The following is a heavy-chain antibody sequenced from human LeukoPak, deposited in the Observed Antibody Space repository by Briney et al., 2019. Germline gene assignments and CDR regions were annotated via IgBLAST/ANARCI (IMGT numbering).Heavy chain of an antibody. D-gene: IGHD5-12*01. CDR1: GGSFSDHD. V-gene: IGHV4-34*01. J-gene: IGHJ4*02. CDR2: INHRGRA. CDR3: ARGAAMLATDFDY. Sequence: PSETLSLTCAVYGGSFSDHDWHWIRQPPGKGLEWLGEINHRGRANYNPSLKSRVTMSVDTSKSQFSLKLTSVTAADTAVYYCARGAAMLATDFDYWGQGTLVTVSS.